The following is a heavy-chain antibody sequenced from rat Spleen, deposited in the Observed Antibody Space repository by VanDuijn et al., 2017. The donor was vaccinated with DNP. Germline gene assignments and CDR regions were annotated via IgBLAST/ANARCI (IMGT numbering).Heavy chain of an antibody. D-gene: IGHD1-4*01. CDR3: TGCDSYPGLPFEY. V-gene: IGHV2S12*01. CDR2: VSSGGDT. J-gene: IGHJ2*01. Sequence: QVQLKESGPGLVQPSQTLSLTCTVSGFSLASFGVSWVRQPPGKGLEWIAAVSSGGDTYYNSVLKSRLSITRDTSKSQVFLEMNSLQTEDTAFYLCTGCDSYPGLPFEYWGQGVMVTVSS. CDR1: GFSLASFG.